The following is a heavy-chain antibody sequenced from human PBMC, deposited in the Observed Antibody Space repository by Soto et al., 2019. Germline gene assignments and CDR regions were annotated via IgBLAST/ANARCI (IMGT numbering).Heavy chain of an antibody. D-gene: IGHD2-8*01. Sequence: HGESLKISCKGSGYSFTSYWISWVRQMPGKGLEWMGRIDPSDSYTNYSPSFQGHVTISADKSISTAYLQWSSLKASDTAMYYCASTGGNCTPAVCHDDFDIWGQGTMVTVS. CDR1: GYSFTSYW. V-gene: IGHV5-10-1*01. CDR2: IDPSDSYT. J-gene: IGHJ3*02. CDR3: ASTGGNCTPAVCHDDFDI.